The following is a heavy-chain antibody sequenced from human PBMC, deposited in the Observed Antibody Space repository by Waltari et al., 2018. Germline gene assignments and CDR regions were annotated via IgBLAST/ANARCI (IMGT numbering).Heavy chain of an antibody. CDR2: IYPGDSDT. V-gene: IGHV5-51*01. Sequence: DVQLVQSGAEVKKPGESLKISCKASGYSFINYWVAWVRQMPGKGLEWLGIIYPGDSDTRYSPSFRGQVTMSVDKSINTAYLEWGSLKASDSGIYFCARQGYYYDRSGAFDYWGQGTQVTVS. CDR3: ARQGYYYDRSGAFDY. D-gene: IGHD3-22*01. CDR1: GYSFINYW. J-gene: IGHJ4*02.